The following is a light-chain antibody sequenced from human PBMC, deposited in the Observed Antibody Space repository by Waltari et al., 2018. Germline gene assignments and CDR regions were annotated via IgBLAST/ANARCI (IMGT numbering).Light chain of an antibody. V-gene: IGKV3-20*01. CDR2: GAS. CDR3: QHYVRLPVT. J-gene: IGKJ1*01. CDR1: QSVGRS. Sequence: EIVLTQSPGTLSLSPGERATLSCWASQSVGRSLAWYQQKRGQAPRLLIYGASTRASGMPDRFSGSGSGTDFSRTISRLEPEDFAVYYCQHYVRLPVTFGQGTKVEIK.